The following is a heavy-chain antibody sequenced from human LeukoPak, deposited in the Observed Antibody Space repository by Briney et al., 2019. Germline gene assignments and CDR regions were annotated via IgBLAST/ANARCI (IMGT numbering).Heavy chain of an antibody. D-gene: IGHD3-10*01. CDR1: GYTFTGYY. V-gene: IGHV1-2*02. J-gene: IGHJ5*02. CDR3: ARSDDYYGEYNWFDP. CDR2: INPNSGGT. Sequence: ASVKVSCKASGYTFTGYYMHWVRQAPGQGLEWMGWINPNSGGTNYAQKFQGRVTMTRDTSISTAYMELSRLRSDGTAVYYCARSDDYYGEYNWFDPWGQGTLVTVSS.